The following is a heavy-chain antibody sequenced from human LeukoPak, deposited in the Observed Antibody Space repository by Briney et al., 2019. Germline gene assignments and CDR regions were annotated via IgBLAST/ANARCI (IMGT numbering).Heavy chain of an antibody. Sequence: SGPTLVKPPQTLTLTCTFSGFSLSTSGVAVAWIRQPPGKALEWLALIYWDDDNRYSPSLKSRLTITKDNSKNQVVLTMTNMDPVDTATYYCAYSRIATTGGAFDIWGQGTMVTVSS. D-gene: IGHD6-13*01. CDR3: AYSRIATTGGAFDI. V-gene: IGHV2-5*02. CDR2: IYWDDDN. J-gene: IGHJ3*02. CDR1: GFSLSTSGVA.